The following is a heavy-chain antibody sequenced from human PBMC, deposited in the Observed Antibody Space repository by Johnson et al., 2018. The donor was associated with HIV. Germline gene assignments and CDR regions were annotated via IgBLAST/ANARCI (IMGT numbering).Heavy chain of an antibody. D-gene: IGHD2-15*01. J-gene: IGHJ3*02. Sequence: VQLVESGGGLVQPGGSLRVSCAISGFTFSTYHMHWVRQATGKGLEWVSGIGTVGDTYYPGSVKGRFTISRENAKNSLYLQMNSLRAGDTAVYYCARGRDSASHAFDIWGQGTMVTVSS. V-gene: IGHV3-13*01. CDR2: IGTVGDT. CDR3: ARGRDSASHAFDI. CDR1: GFTFSTYH.